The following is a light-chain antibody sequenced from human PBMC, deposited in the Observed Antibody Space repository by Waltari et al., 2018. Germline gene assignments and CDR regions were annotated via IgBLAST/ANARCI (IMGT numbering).Light chain of an antibody. J-gene: IGLJ2*01. CDR1: SSDVVGCNY. Sequence: QSARTQPASVSGSPGQTITLSCTGTSSDVVGCNYFSWYQQHQGKAPKLMIYAVSNRPSGVANRFSGSKSGNTASLPIYGLQAEYEADYYCSSYTSSSNLVVFGGGTKLTVL. CDR2: AVS. CDR3: SSYTSSSNLVV. V-gene: IGLV2-14*01.